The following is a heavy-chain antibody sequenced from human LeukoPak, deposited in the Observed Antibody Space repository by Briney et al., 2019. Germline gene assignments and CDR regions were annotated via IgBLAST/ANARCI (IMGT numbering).Heavy chain of an antibody. D-gene: IGHD3-22*01. V-gene: IGHV3-23*01. Sequence: GGSLRLSCAASGFTFSSYAMAWVRQAPGKGLEWVSGISGDAVTIYYADSVKGRFTISRDNSKNTLYLQMSSLRAEGTAVYYCAKRDYYDSSGYFPLFDYWGQGTLVTVSS. CDR1: GFTFSSYA. CDR3: AKRDYYDSSGYFPLFDY. J-gene: IGHJ4*02. CDR2: ISGDAVTI.